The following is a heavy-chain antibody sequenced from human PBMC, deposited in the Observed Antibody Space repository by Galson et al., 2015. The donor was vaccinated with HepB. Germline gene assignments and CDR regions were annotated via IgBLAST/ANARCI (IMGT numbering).Heavy chain of an antibody. CDR3: AREGDAFDI. V-gene: IGHV3-30*04. CDR1: GFTFTSYV. Sequence: SLRLSCAASGFTFTSYVMHWVRQAPGKGLEWVALTTYDGSTEYCADSVKGRFTISRDNSKNTLFLQMNSLRIEDTAVYYCAREGDAFDIWGQGTMVTVSS. J-gene: IGHJ3*02. CDR2: TTYDGSTE.